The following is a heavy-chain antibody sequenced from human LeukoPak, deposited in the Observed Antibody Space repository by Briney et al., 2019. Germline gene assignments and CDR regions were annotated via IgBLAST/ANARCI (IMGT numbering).Heavy chain of an antibody. Sequence: GGSLRLSCAAPGFTFSSYSMNWVRQAPGKGLEWVSSISSSSSYIYYADSVKGRCTISRDNVKNSLYLQMNSLRAEDTAVYYCARARRSFDYWGQGTLVTVSS. V-gene: IGHV3-21*01. CDR3: ARARRSFDY. CDR1: GFTFSSYS. CDR2: ISSSSSYI. J-gene: IGHJ4*02.